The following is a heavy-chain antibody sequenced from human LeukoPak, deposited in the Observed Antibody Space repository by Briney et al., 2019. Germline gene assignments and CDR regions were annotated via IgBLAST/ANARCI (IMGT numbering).Heavy chain of an antibody. Sequence: SETLSLTCTVSGYSISSGYYWGWIRQPPGKGLEWIGSIYHSGSTYYNPPLKSRVTISVDKSKNQFSLKLSSVTAADTAVYYCARGVQLWFKGLYYYYMDVWGKGTTVTVSS. CDR3: ARGVQLWFKGLYYYYMDV. J-gene: IGHJ6*03. V-gene: IGHV4-38-2*02. CDR2: IYHSGST. CDR1: GYSISSGYY. D-gene: IGHD5-18*01.